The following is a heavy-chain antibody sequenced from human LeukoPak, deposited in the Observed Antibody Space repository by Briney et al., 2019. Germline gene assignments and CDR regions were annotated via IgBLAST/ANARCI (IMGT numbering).Heavy chain of an antibody. D-gene: IGHD3/OR15-3a*01. Sequence: ASVKVSRKASGYTLTGKFVHWVRQAPGQGLEWMGWIDPNSGGTDYAQKFRGRVTMTRDTSTSTAYMDLSSLISDDTAVYYCARDREGLAYFDYWGQGTLVTVSS. J-gene: IGHJ4*02. CDR2: IDPNSGGT. CDR3: ARDREGLAYFDY. CDR1: GYTLTGKF. V-gene: IGHV1-2*02.